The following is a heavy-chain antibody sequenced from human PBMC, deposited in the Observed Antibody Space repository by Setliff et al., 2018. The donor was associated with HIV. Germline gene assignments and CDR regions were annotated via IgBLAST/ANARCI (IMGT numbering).Heavy chain of an antibody. CDR1: GLTFSSHS. V-gene: IGHV3-48*04. D-gene: IGHD2-15*01. CDR2: ITSDGATM. J-gene: IGHJ6*03. Sequence: GGSLRLSCATSGLTFSSHSMSWVRQAPGKGLEWISYITSDGATMYYGASVQGRFTVSRDNSKNSLYLQMSSLRVDDTAVYYCVRAPRYSGGLFYYYYMDIWGTGTAVTVSS. CDR3: VRAPRYSGGLFYYYYMDI.